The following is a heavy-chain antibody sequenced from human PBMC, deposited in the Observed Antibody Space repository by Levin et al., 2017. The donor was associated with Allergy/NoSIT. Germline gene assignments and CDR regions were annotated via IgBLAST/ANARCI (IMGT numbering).Heavy chain of an antibody. V-gene: IGHV3-21*01. J-gene: IGHJ6*02. D-gene: IGHD5-18*01. CDR3: ARAPGDTAMGDSYYYGMDV. CDR1: GFTFSSYS. Sequence: GGSLRLSCAASGFTFSSYSMNWVRQAPGKGLEWVSSISSSSSYIYYADSVKGRFTISRDNAKNSLYLQMNSLRAEDTAVYYCARAPGDTAMGDSYYYGMDVWGQGTTVTVSS. CDR2: ISSSSSYI.